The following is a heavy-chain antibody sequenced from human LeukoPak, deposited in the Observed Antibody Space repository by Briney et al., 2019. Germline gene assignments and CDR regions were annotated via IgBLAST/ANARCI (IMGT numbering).Heavy chain of an antibody. CDR1: GGSISSGSYY. CDR2: IYTSGST. D-gene: IGHD5-18*01. J-gene: IGHJ6*03. V-gene: IGHV4-61*02. Sequence: KASETLSLTCTVSGGSISSGSYYWSWIRQPAGKGLEWIGRIYTSGSTNYNPSLKSRVTISVDTSKNQFSLKLSSVTAADTAVYYCARDNSPLGYSYGFNYYYYMDVWGKGTMVTVSS. CDR3: ARDNSPLGYSYGFNYYYYMDV.